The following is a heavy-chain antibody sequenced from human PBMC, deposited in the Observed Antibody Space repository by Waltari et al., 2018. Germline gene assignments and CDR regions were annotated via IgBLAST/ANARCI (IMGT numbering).Heavy chain of an antibody. D-gene: IGHD1-1*01. CDR2: IRYVGIT. CDR3: VRQQLEIDS. J-gene: IGHJ4*02. Sequence: QLHLQEAGPGLVKPSVTLSLTCSVSGRSVTTNNYYWAWIRHPPGKGLEWIGSIRYVGITYYNLSLKSRFTISLDTSKNQFSLDLTSVTAADAAVYYCVRQQLEIDSWGQGTLVTVSS. CDR1: GRSVTTNNYY. V-gene: IGHV4-39*01.